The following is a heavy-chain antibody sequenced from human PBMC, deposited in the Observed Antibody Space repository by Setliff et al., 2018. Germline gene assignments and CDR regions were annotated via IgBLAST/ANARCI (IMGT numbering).Heavy chain of an antibody. Sequence: PSETLSLTCSVLGGSLTSGTQYWAWIRQPPGKGLEWIGNINYSGSTNYNPSLKSRVTISLDTSKNQFSLQLSSVTAADTAVYYCARDGLGAFSLRSMDVWGKGTTVTVSS. D-gene: IGHD3-3*02. CDR1: GGSLTSGTQY. CDR2: INYSGST. V-gene: IGHV4-61*01. CDR3: ARDGLGAFSLRSMDV. J-gene: IGHJ6*04.